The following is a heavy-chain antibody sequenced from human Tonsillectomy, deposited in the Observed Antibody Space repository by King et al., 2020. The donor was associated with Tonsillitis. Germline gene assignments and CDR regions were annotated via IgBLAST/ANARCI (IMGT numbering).Heavy chain of an antibody. CDR1: GFSSGDYG. Sequence: EVQLVESGGGLVQPGRSLRLSCTGSGFSSGDYGMTWFRQAPGKGLEWVGFIRRKIYGATREYAASVKGRFTISRDDSKSIAYLQMNSLKTEDTAVYYCSRNAYNPLRSFDYWGQGTRVTVSS. J-gene: IGHJ4*02. V-gene: IGHV3-49*03. CDR2: IRRKIYGATR. D-gene: IGHD3-16*01. CDR3: SRNAYNPLRSFDY.